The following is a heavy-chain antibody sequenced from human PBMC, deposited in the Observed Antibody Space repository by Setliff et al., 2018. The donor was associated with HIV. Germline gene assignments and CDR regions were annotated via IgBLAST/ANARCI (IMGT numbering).Heavy chain of an antibody. CDR1: GGNFGNSA. D-gene: IGHD3-22*01. V-gene: IGHV7-4-1*02. CDR3: ARDGYYYDSSGHLAYYFDY. J-gene: IGHJ4*02. Sequence: ASVKVSCKASGGNFGNSAIGWVRQAPGQGLEWVGGINTYTGNPTYAQDFTGRFVFSLDTSVSTAYLQISSLKAEDIAVYYCARDGYYYDSSGHLAYYFDYWGQGTLVTVS. CDR2: INTYTGNP.